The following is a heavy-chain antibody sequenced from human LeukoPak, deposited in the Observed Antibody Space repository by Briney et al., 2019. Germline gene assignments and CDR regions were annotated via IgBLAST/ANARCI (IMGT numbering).Heavy chain of an antibody. J-gene: IGHJ4*02. CDR3: ARGGPGWDSSSWYNY. D-gene: IGHD6-13*01. CDR1: GYTFTSYG. CDR2: IRAYDGNK. Sequence: ASLKLSCKTSGYTFTSYGIIWVRQAPGQGLEWVGCIRAYDGNKNYAQNLKGRFTMTTDTSTSTAYMELRSLRSDDTAVYYCARGGPGWDSSSWYNYWGQGTLVTVSS. V-gene: IGHV1-18*01.